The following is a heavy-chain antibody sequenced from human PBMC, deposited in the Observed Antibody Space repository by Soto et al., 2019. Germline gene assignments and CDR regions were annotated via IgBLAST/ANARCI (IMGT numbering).Heavy chain of an antibody. J-gene: IGHJ6*02. CDR2: IIPIFGTA. D-gene: IGHD3-16*01. CDR3: ARDASPADVPGLRYYYYYYGMDV. CDR1: GGTFSSYA. V-gene: IGHV1-69*13. Sequence: SGKVSCKASGGTFSSYAISWVRQAPGQGLEWMGGIIPIFGTANYAQKFQGRVTITADESTSTAYMELSSLRSEDTAVYYCARDASPADVPGLRYYYYYYGMDVWGQGTTVTVSS.